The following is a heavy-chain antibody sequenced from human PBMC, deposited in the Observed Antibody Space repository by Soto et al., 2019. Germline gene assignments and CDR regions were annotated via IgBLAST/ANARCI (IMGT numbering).Heavy chain of an antibody. V-gene: IGHV3-48*03. CDR2: ISLSGTNI. J-gene: IGHJ5*02. Sequence: EVHLVESGGSLVTPGGSLRLSCAASGFTFSGYGMDWGRQAPGKGLEWVSYISLSGTNIHYADSVKGRFTISRDNAKNSVYLQMNSLRVEDTAIYYCAREGGFDWFYPWGQGTLVTVSS. CDR3: AREGGFDWFYP. CDR1: GFTFSGYG.